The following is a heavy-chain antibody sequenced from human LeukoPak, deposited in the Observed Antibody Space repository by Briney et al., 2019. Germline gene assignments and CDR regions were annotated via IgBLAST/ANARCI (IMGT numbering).Heavy chain of an antibody. J-gene: IGHJ4*02. D-gene: IGHD3-22*01. Sequence: SETLSLTCTVSGGSISSYYWSWIQQPAGKGLEWIGRIYTSGSTNYNPSLKSRVTMSVDTSKNQFSLKLSSVTAADTAVYYCARDPGSSSYYDSSGYLGGDYWGQGTLVTVSS. CDR3: ARDPGSSSYYDSSGYLGGDY. CDR2: IYTSGST. CDR1: GGSISSYY. V-gene: IGHV4-4*07.